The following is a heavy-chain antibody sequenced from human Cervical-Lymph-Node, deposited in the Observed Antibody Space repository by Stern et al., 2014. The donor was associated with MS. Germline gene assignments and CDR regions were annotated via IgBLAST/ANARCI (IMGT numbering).Heavy chain of an antibody. CDR1: GFTFSSYS. CDR2: ISSSSSYI. D-gene: IGHD3-22*01. Sequence: EDQLVESGGGLVKPGGSLRLSCAASGFTFSSYSMNWVRQAPGKGLEWVSSISSSSSYIYYADSVKGRFTISRDNAKNSLYLQMNSLRAEDTAVYYCARARLTYDSSGYLYDYWGQGTLVTVSS. CDR3: ARARLTYDSSGYLYDY. V-gene: IGHV3-21*01. J-gene: IGHJ4*02.